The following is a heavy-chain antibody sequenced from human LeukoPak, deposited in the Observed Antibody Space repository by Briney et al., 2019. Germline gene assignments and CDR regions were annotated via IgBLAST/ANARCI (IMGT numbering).Heavy chain of an antibody. CDR3: ARGRISSGWYPGRYYYYGMDV. D-gene: IGHD6-19*01. CDR1: GGSISSSSYY. Sequence: SETLSLTCTVSGGSISSSSYYWSWIRQHPGKGLEWIGYIYYSGSTNYNPSLKSRVTISVDTSKNQFSLKLSSVTAADTAVYYCARGRISSGWYPGRYYYYGMDVWGQGTTVTVSS. CDR2: IYYSGST. J-gene: IGHJ6*02. V-gene: IGHV4-61*01.